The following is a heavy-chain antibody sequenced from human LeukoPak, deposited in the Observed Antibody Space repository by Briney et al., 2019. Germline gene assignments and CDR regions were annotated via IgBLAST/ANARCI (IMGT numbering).Heavy chain of an antibody. CDR2: IYYSGST. V-gene: IGHV4-59*01. CDR1: GGSISSYY. D-gene: IGHD4-23*01. Sequence: SETLSLTCTVSGGSISSYYWSWIRQPPGKGLEWIGYIYYSGSTNYNPSLKSRVTISVDTSKNQFSLKLSSVTAADTAVYYCARITYGGNSEFDYWGQGTLVTVSS. J-gene: IGHJ4*02. CDR3: ARITYGGNSEFDY.